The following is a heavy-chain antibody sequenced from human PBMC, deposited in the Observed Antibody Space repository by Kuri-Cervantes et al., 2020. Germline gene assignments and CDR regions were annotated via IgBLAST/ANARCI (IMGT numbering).Heavy chain of an antibody. D-gene: IGHD3-3*01. J-gene: IGHJ6*02. CDR3: TRDSYDSLRYYGMDV. Sequence: GGSLRLSCAASGFTFSNYWMHWVRQAPGKGLVWVARINTDGSYRNYTDSVKGRFTISRDNADNTLYLQMNSLRAEDTAVYYCTRDSYDSLRYYGMDVWGQGTTVTVSS. CDR2: INTDGSYR. V-gene: IGHV3-74*01. CDR1: GFTFSNYW.